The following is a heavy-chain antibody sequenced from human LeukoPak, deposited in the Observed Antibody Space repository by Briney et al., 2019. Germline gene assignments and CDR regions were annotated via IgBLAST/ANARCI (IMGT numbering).Heavy chain of an antibody. CDR1: GGSISGYY. V-gene: IGHV4-59*01. J-gene: IGHJ5*02. CDR3: ARGCSAGTPHNWFDP. Sequence: PSETLSLTCTVSGGSISGYYWSWIRQPPGKGLEWIGYIYYSGSTNYNPSLKSRVTISVDTSKNQFSLKLSSVTAADTAVYYCARGCSAGTPHNWFDPWGQGTLVTVSS. D-gene: IGHD6-13*01. CDR2: IYYSGST.